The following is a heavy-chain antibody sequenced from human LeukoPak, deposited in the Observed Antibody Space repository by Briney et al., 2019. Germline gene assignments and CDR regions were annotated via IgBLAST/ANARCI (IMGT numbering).Heavy chain of an antibody. D-gene: IGHD4-17*01. CDR1: GFTFSSYE. V-gene: IGHV3-48*03. CDR3: ARSAVTLDY. J-gene: IGHJ4*02. Sequence: GGSLRLSCAASGFTFSSYEMNWVRQAPGKGLEWVSYISSSGSTIYCADSVKGRFTISRDNAKNSLYLQMNSLRAEDTAVYYCARSAVTLDYWGQGTLVTVSS. CDR2: ISSSGSTI.